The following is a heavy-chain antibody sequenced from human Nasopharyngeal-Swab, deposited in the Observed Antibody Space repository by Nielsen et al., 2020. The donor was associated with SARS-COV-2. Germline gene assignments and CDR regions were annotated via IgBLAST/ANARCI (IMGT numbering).Heavy chain of an antibody. CDR3: ARDFGDYGDDVYYYYGMDV. Sequence: GESLKISCAASGFTFSTFAMHWVRQAPGKGLEWVAVTSFDESNKYYADSVKGRFTISRDNSKNTLFLQLNSLRAEDTAVYFCARDFGDYGDDVYYYYGMDVWGQGTTVTVSS. CDR2: TSFDESNK. J-gene: IGHJ6*02. V-gene: IGHV3-30*04. CDR1: GFTFSTFA. D-gene: IGHD4-17*01.